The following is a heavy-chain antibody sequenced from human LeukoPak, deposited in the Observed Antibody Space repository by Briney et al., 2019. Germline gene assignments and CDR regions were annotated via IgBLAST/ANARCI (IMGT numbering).Heavy chain of an antibody. CDR2: VYGGGST. Sequence: GGSLRLSCAASGFTVSNNYMSWVRQAPGKGLEWVSVVYGGGSTYYADSVRGRFTISRDNAKSTLYLQMNSLRAEDTAVYYCASSTQISKYADYWGQGALVTVSS. CDR1: GFTVSNNY. CDR3: ASSTQISKYADY. D-gene: IGHD2-2*01. J-gene: IGHJ4*02. V-gene: IGHV3-66*01.